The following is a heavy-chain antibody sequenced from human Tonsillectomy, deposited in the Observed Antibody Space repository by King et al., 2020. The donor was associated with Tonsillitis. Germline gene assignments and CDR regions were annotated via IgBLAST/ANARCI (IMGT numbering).Heavy chain of an antibody. CDR1: GFTVSGNY. V-gene: IGHV3-53*01. D-gene: IGHD5-12*01. Sequence: QLVQSGGGLIQPGGSLRLSCAASGFTVSGNYMSWVRQAPGKGLEWVSVIYSGGTTYYADSVKGRFTISRDNSKNTLYLQMNSLRAEDTAVYYCARATGGFFYYYGMDVWGQGTTVTVSS. J-gene: IGHJ6*02. CDR2: IYSGGTT. CDR3: ARATGGFFYYYGMDV.